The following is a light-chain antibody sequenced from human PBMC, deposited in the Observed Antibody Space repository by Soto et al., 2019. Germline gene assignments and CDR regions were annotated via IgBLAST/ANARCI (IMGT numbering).Light chain of an antibody. CDR1: QCLVYSDGNTY. CDR2: KVS. V-gene: IGKV2-30*01. Sequence: DVVMTQSPLSLPVTLGQAASISCRSSQCLVYSDGNTYLNWFHQRPGQSPRRLIHKVSNRDSGVPDRFSGSGSDTDVTLSISRVEADDVGVFDCMQGISVTFGQGTKVDI. J-gene: IGKJ1*01. CDR3: MQGISVT.